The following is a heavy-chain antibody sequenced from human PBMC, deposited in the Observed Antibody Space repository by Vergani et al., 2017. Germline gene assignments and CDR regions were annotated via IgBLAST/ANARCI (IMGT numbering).Heavy chain of an antibody. CDR3: AITGTTTVDAFDI. V-gene: IGHV4-59*01. CDR1: GGSISSYY. CDR2: IYYSGST. Sequence: QVQLQQWGAGLLKPSETLSLTCTVSGGSISSYYWSWIRQPPGKGLEWIGYIYYSGSTNYNPSLKSRVTISVDTSKNQFSLKLSSVTAADTAVYYCAITGTTTVDAFDIWGQGTMVTVSS. J-gene: IGHJ3*02. D-gene: IGHD1-20*01.